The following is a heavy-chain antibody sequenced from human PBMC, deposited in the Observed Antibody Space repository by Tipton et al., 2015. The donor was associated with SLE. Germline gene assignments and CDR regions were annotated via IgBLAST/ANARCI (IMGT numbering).Heavy chain of an antibody. Sequence: TLSLTCTVSGGSISSDRYHWSWIRQPVGKGLEWIGRMYNSGSTKYNPSLESRATMSVDTSKNQLSLQLSSVTAADSAVYYCATNLILEGVPEYWAQGSLVTVSS. J-gene: IGHJ1*01. CDR2: MYNSGST. CDR3: ATNLILEGVPEY. D-gene: IGHD3-10*01. CDR1: GGSISSDRYH. V-gene: IGHV4-61*02.